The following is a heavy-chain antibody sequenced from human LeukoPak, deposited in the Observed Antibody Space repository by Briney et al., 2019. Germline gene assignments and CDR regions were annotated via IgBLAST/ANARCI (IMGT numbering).Heavy chain of an antibody. J-gene: IGHJ4*02. CDR2: IYYSGST. CDR3: ARLARRAYCGGDCYS. D-gene: IGHD2-21*02. V-gene: IGHV4-30-4*01. Sequence: PSETLSLTCTVSGGSISSGDYYWSWIRQPPGKGLEWIGYIYYSGSTYYNPSPKSRVTISVDTSKNQFSLKLSSVTAADTAVYYCARLARRAYCGGDCYSWGQGTLVTVSS. CDR1: GGSISSGDYY.